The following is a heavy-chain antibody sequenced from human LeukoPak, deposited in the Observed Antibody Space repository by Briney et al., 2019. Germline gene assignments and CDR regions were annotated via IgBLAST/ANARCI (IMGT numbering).Heavy chain of an antibody. V-gene: IGHV4-34*01. CDR2: INHSGST. J-gene: IGHJ5*02. D-gene: IGHD3-22*01. CDR1: GGSFSGYY. CDR3: ARDRYYYDSSGYSNWFDP. Sequence: SETLSLTCAVYGGSFSGYYWSWIRQPPGKGLEWIGEINHSGSTNYNPSIKSRVTISVDTSKNQFSLKLSSVTAADTAVYYCARDRYYYDSSGYSNWFDPWGQGTLVTVSS.